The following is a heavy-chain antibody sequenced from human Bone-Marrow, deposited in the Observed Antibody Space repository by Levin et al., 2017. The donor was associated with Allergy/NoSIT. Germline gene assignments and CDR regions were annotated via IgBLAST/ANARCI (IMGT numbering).Heavy chain of an antibody. CDR2: TNQDGSHQ. Sequence: LSLTCAASRFTFGNFWMIWVRQAPGKGLEWVANTNQDGSHQYYVDSVKDRFTISRDNGKKSMVLQMNSLRAEDTAVYYCARGRRGGDYEGDGFDIWGQGTMVTVSS. D-gene: IGHD4-17*01. J-gene: IGHJ3*02. V-gene: IGHV3-7*03. CDR3: ARGRRGGDYEGDGFDI. CDR1: RFTFGNFW.